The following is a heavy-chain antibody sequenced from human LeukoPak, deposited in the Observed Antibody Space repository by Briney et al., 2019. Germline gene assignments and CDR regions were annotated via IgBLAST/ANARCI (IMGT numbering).Heavy chain of an antibody. CDR2: INARGDT. CDR3: VRGQVPAARGYNWFDP. V-gene: IGHV4-34*01. J-gene: IGHJ5*02. D-gene: IGHD2-2*01. Sequence: SETLSLTCAVYGESFSGYYWNWIRQPPGKGLEWIGEINARGDTNYNPSLKSRVTISVDTSKKQFSLRFTSTIAADTAVYYCVRGQVPAARGYNWFDPWGQGTLVTVSS. CDR1: GESFSGYY.